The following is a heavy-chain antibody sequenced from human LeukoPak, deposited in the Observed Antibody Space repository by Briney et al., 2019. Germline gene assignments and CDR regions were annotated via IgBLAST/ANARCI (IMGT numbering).Heavy chain of an antibody. Sequence: GGSLRLSCAASGFTFSRYWMTWVRQAPGKGLEWVANIKQDGSEKNYVDSVRGRFTISRDNAKNSLYLQMNNLRAEDTAIYYCATDSYVSGSYYRLFYWGQGTLVTVSS. CDR1: GFTFSRYW. CDR3: ATDSYVSGSYYRLFY. V-gene: IGHV3-7*01. J-gene: IGHJ4*02. D-gene: IGHD3-10*01. CDR2: IKQDGSEK.